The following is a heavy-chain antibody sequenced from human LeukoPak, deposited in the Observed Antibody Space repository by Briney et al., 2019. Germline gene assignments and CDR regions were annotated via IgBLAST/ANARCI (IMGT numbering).Heavy chain of an antibody. D-gene: IGHD6-6*01. J-gene: IGHJ4*02. CDR1: GGSIISGDYY. CDR3: ARPTSRFWPYDY. V-gene: IGHV4-39*01. CDR2: IYYTGST. Sequence: SETLSLTCTVSGGSIISGDYYWGWIRQPPGKGLEWIGSIYYTGSTYSNPSLKSRVNISADTFKNQFSLKLKSVTAADTAVYYCARPTSRFWPYDYWGQGTLVTVSS.